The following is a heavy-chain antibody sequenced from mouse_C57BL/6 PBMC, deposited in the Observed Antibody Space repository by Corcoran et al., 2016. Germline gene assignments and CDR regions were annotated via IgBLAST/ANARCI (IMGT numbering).Heavy chain of an antibody. D-gene: IGHD4-1*01. V-gene: IGHV3-6*01. CDR2: ISYDGSN. CDR1: GYSITSGYY. CDR3: ARGGGTGVLDY. Sequence: DVQLQESGPGLVKPSQSLSLTCSVTGYSITSGYYWNWIRQFPGNKLEWMGYISYDGSNNYNPSLKNRISITRDTSKNQFFLKLNSVTTEDTATYYCARGGGTGVLDYWGQGTTLTVSS. J-gene: IGHJ2*01.